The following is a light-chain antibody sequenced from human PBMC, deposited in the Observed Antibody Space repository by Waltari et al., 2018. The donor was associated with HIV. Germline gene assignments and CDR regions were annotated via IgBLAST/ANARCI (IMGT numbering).Light chain of an antibody. V-gene: IGLV1-44*01. CDR1: GSNIGTYS. CDR2: IND. J-gene: IGLJ2*01. Sequence: QSVVTQPPSASVPPGQRVTISCSGSGSNIGTYSVNSYQHFTGTAPKLLIYINDQRPSGVPGRFSGSQSGTSASLAISGLQYDDEADYYCAVWDDSLGGAVFGGGTKLTVL. CDR3: AVWDDSLGGAV.